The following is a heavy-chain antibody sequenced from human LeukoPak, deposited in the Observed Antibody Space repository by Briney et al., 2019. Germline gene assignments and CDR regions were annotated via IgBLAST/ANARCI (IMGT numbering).Heavy chain of an antibody. D-gene: IGHD6-19*01. CDR1: GGSISSSNW. CDR2: IYHSGST. Sequence: SGTLSLTCAVSGGSISSSNWWSWVLQAPGKGLEWIGEIYHSGSTNYNPSLKSRVTISVDKSKNQFSLKLSSVTAADTAVYYCARDSGVAGTGGFDYWGQGTLVTVSS. J-gene: IGHJ4*02. CDR3: ARDSGVAGTGGFDY. V-gene: IGHV4-4*02.